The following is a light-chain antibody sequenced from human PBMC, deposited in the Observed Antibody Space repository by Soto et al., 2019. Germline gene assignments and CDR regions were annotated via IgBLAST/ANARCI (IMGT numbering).Light chain of an antibody. V-gene: IGKV3D-20*02. J-gene: IGKJ4*01. CDR1: QSITSSY. Sequence: EIVLTQSPGTLSLSPGERATLSCRASQSITSSYLAWYQQKPGQAPRLLIYGASRRATDIPDRFSGSGSGTDFTLTISRLEPEDFAVYYCQERSNWPRSTFGGGTKVEIK. CDR3: QERSNWPRST. CDR2: GAS.